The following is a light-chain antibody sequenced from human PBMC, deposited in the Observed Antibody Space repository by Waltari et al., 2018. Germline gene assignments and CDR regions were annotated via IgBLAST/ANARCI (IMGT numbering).Light chain of an antibody. V-gene: IGKV4-1*01. Sequence: DIVMTQSPDSLAVSLGERATIHCKSSQSVLFSSNNRNYLAWYQQKPGPSLKLVLYWASTRESGVPDRFSGSGSATDFTLTISSLQAEDVAVYYCQQYYSSPFTFGPGTKLEIK. CDR1: QSVLFSSNNRNY. CDR2: WAS. J-gene: IGKJ3*01. CDR3: QQYYSSPFT.